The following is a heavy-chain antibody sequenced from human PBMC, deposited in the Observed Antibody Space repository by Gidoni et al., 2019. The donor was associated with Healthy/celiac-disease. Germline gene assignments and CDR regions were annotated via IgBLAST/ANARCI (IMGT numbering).Heavy chain of an antibody. CDR2: ISSSGSTI. CDR3: ARVGAAHYYYYYMDV. J-gene: IGHJ6*03. D-gene: IGHD1-26*01. Sequence: QVQVVESGGDLVKPGGSLRLSCAASGFPFRYYYMSWIRPAPGKGLEWVSYISSSGSTIYYADSVRGRFTISRDNAKNSLYLQMNSLRAEDTAVYYCARVGAAHYYYYYMDVWGKGTTVTVSS. CDR1: GFPFRYYY. V-gene: IGHV3-11*01.